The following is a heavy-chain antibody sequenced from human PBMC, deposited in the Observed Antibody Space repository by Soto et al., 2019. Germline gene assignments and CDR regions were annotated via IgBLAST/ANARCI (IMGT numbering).Heavy chain of an antibody. CDR2: IYSGGST. CDR1: GFTVSSNY. J-gene: IGHJ6*02. D-gene: IGHD2-15*01. Sequence: GGSLRLSCAASGFTVSSNYMSWVRQAPGKGLEWVSVIYSGGSTYYADSVKGRFTISRDNSKNTLYLQMNSLRAEDTAVYYCAREAGGGSSKTHYYYYGMDVWGQGTTVTVSS. V-gene: IGHV3-53*01. CDR3: AREAGGGSSKTHYYYYGMDV.